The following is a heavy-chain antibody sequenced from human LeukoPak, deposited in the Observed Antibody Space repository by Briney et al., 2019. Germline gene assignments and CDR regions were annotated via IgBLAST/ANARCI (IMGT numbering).Heavy chain of an antibody. D-gene: IGHD6-19*01. J-gene: IGHJ4*02. Sequence: PSETLSFTCTVSVGSISSYYWSWIRQPAGKGLEWIGRIYTSGRTNYNPSLKSRVTMSGDPSKTQFSLQLSSVTAADTAVYYCASDSGRLDYWGQGTLVTVSS. CDR1: VGSISSYY. CDR2: IYTSGRT. CDR3: ASDSGRLDY. V-gene: IGHV4-4*07.